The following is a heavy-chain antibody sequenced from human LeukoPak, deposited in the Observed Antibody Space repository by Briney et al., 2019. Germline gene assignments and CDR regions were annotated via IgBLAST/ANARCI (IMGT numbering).Heavy chain of an antibody. J-gene: IGHJ6*03. CDR1: GGSFSGYY. Sequence: SETLSLTCAVYGGSFSGYYWSWIRQPPGKGLEWIGEINHSGSTDYNPSLKSRVTISVDTSKNQFSLKLSSVTAADTAVYYCARSVEGYCSGGSCYSYYYYMDVWGKGTTVTVSS. D-gene: IGHD2-15*01. V-gene: IGHV4-34*01. CDR2: INHSGST. CDR3: ARSVEGYCSGGSCYSYYYYMDV.